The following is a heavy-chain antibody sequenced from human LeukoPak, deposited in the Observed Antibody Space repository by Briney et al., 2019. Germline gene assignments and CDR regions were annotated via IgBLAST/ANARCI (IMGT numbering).Heavy chain of an antibody. CDR2: IIPIFGTT. V-gene: IGHV1-69*05. J-gene: IGHJ4*02. CDR1: GGTFSSHA. CDR3: ARGDSGYDYGFDN. Sequence: SVKVSCKASGGTFSSHAISWMRQAPGQGLEWVGGIIPIFGTTNYAQKFQGRVTITTDESTSTGYMELRSLRSDDTAVYYCARGDSGYDYGFDNWGQGTLVTVSS. D-gene: IGHD5-12*01.